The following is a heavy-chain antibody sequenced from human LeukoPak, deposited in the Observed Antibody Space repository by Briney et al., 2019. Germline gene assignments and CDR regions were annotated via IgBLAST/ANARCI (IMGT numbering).Heavy chain of an antibody. CDR2: INSRSSTI. D-gene: IGHD1-26*01. J-gene: IGHJ3*02. CDR3: AREVGTPQAFDI. CDR1: RFTFSNYG. Sequence: GGSLRLSCAASRFTFSNYGVNWVRQAPGKGLEWVSYINSRSSTIYYADSVRGRFTISRDNAKNSLYLQMNSLKAEDTAMYYCAREVGTPQAFDIWGQGTMVTVSS. V-gene: IGHV3-48*01.